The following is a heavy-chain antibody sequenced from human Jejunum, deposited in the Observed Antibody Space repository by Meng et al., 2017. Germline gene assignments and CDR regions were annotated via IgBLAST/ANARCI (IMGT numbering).Heavy chain of an antibody. J-gene: IGHJ4*02. CDR1: GGSISSSSW. V-gene: IGHV4-4*02. Sequence: QGRLQESGPGLVNPSGTLPLTCAVYGGSISSSSWWSWVRQPPGKGLEWIGEISLSGSPSYNPSLRTRVTISIDTSRNQFSLSLSSVTAADTAVYYCARHGAAPYFDDWGQGSLVTVSS. CDR2: ISLSGSP. CDR3: ARHGAAPYFDD. D-gene: IGHD2-15*01.